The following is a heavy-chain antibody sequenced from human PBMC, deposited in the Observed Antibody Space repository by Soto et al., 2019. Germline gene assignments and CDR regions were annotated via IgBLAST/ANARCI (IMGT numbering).Heavy chain of an antibody. Sequence: LSLTCTISGDSINNYFWNWIRQSPGKGLEWIGYISYSGSTSYNPSLQSRVTISSDTSKNQFSLELSSVTAADTAVYYCARARQRDTGRGLDVWGQGTTVTVSS. V-gene: IGHV4-59*01. J-gene: IGHJ6*02. D-gene: IGHD5-18*01. CDR3: ARARQRDTGRGLDV. CDR1: GDSINNYF. CDR2: ISYSGST.